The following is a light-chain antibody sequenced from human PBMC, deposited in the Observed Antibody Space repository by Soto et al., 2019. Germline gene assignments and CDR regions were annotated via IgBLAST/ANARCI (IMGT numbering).Light chain of an antibody. V-gene: IGLV2-14*01. CDR3: SSYTNINTRACV. CDR1: SGDIGSYNR. Sequence: QSALTQPASVSGSPGPSITISCPGTSGDIGSYNRVSWYQQHPGKAPKLIIYEVTDRPSGVSNRFSGSKSGNTASLTISGLQAEDEAEYYCSSYTNINTRACVFGTGTKVTVL. J-gene: IGLJ1*01. CDR2: EVT.